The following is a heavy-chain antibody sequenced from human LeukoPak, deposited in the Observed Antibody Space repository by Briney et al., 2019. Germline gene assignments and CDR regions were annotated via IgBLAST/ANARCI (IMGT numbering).Heavy chain of an antibody. Sequence: PSETLSLTCTVSGGSISSYYWSWIRQPPGKGLEWIGYIYYSGSTNYSPSLRSRVTISVDTSKNQFSLKLSSVTAADTAVYYCARDRRFIAAAGDWFDPWGQGTLVTVSS. J-gene: IGHJ5*02. CDR3: ARDRRFIAAAGDWFDP. CDR1: GGSISSYY. D-gene: IGHD6-13*01. CDR2: IYYSGST. V-gene: IGHV4-59*01.